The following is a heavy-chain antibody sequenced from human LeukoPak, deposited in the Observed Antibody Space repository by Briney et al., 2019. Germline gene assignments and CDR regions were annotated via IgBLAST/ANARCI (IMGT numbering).Heavy chain of an antibody. D-gene: IGHD3-22*01. CDR3: ARVVTYYYDSSGYYYFDY. V-gene: IGHV1-18*01. CDR1: GYTFTSYG. CDR2: ISAYNGNT. J-gene: IGHJ4*02. Sequence: GASVKVSCKASGYTFTSYGISWVRQAPGQGLEWMGWISAYNGNTNYAQKLQGRVTMTTDTSTSTAYMELRSLRSDDTAVYYCARVVTYYYDSSGYYYFDYWGQRTLVTVSS.